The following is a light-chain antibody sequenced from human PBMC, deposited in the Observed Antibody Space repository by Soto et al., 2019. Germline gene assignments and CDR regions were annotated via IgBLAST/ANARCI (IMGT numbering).Light chain of an antibody. V-gene: IGKV3-15*01. CDR3: QQYDDWPPGT. Sequence: EIVMTQSPATLSVSPGERATLSCRASQSVSRNLAWYQQKPGQAPRLLIYGAFTRATGIPDRFNCSGSGTEFILPFCSLQSEDFAVYYCQQYDDWPPGTFGQGTKVEIK. J-gene: IGKJ1*01. CDR2: GAF. CDR1: QSVSRN.